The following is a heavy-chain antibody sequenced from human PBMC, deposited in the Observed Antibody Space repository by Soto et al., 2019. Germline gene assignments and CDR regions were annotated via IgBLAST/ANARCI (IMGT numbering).Heavy chain of an antibody. CDR2: MNSDGSST. CDR3: ARGYNSALDY. J-gene: IGHJ4*02. CDR1: GVTFRSYW. Sequence: GGSLRLSCAASGVTFRSYWMHWVRQAPGKGPVWVSRMNSDGSSTSYADSVKGRFTISRDNAKNTLYLQMNSLRAEDTAVYYCARGYNSALDYWGQGTLVTVSS. D-gene: IGHD1-1*01. V-gene: IGHV3-74*01.